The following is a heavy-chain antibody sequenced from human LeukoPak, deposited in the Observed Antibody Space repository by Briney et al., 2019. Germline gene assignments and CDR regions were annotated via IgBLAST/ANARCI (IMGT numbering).Heavy chain of an antibody. V-gene: IGHV4-30-2*01. CDR2: IYHSGST. CDR3: AREPYAISSGASYDY. CDR1: GGSISSGGYS. D-gene: IGHD6-6*01. Sequence: SETLSLTCAVSGGSISSGGYSWSWIRQPPGKGLEWIGYIYHSGSTYYNPSLKSRVTISVDRSKNQFSLKLSSVTAADTAVYYCAREPYAISSGASYDYWGQGILVTVSS. J-gene: IGHJ4*02.